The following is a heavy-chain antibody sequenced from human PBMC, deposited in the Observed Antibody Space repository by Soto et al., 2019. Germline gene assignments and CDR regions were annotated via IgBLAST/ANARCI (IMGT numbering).Heavy chain of an antibody. CDR3: LLGPRGMDV. J-gene: IGHJ6*01. CDR2: IKQDGSEK. D-gene: IGHD2-15*01. Sequence: EVRLVESGGGLVQSGGSLRLSCAASGFTFSDYWMSWVRHAPGKGLEWVANIKQDGSEKYYVDSVKGRFTISGDNAKNHLYLQIKRLGDGDPAFYYFLLGPRGMDVW. CDR1: GFTFSDYW. V-gene: IGHV3-7*01.